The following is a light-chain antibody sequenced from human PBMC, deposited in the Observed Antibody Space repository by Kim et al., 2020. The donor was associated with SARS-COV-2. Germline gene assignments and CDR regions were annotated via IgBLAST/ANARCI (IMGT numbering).Light chain of an antibody. J-gene: IGKJ2*01. CDR3: QQFANSLNT. CDR1: QSLSSSY. CDR2: GAS. Sequence: EIVLTQSPGTLSLSRGERATLPCRASQSLSSSYLAWYQKKPGQAPRLLIYGASSRATGIPARFSGSGSGTVFTLTINRLEPEDFAVYYCQQFANSLNTFGQGNKLEIK. V-gene: IGKV3-20*01.